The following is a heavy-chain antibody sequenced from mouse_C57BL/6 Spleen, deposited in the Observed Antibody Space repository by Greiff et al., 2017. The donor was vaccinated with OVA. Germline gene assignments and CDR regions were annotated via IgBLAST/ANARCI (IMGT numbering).Heavy chain of an antibody. Sequence: EVKVVESGGGLVKPGGSLKLSCAASGFTFSSYTMSWVRQTPEKRLEWVATISGGGGNTYYPDSVKGRFTISRDNAKNTLYLQMSSLRSEDTALYYCARPDGYPYFDVWGTGTTVTVSS. J-gene: IGHJ1*03. D-gene: IGHD2-3*01. CDR3: ARPDGYPYFDV. CDR2: ISGGGGNT. V-gene: IGHV5-9*01. CDR1: GFTFSSYT.